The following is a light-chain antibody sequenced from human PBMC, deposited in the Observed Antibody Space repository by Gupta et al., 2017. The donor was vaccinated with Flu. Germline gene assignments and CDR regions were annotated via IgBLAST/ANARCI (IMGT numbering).Light chain of an antibody. Sequence: TISCSGSNSNSGHNTVNWYQQVQGTAPKLLIYIDDQRHSGVPARFSGSKSGTSASLAISGRLSEDEADYFWAAWDDKLQGRNWVFGGGTRLTVL. J-gene: IGLJ3*02. V-gene: IGLV1-44*01. CDR1: NSNSGHNT. CDR2: IDD. CDR3: AAWDDKLQGRNWV.